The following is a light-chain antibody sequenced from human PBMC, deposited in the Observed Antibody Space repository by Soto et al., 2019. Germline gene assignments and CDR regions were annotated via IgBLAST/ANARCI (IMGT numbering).Light chain of an antibody. CDR2: WAS. J-gene: IGKJ4*01. V-gene: IGKV4-1*01. Sequence: DIVMTQSPDSLAVSLGERATINCKSSQSVLYSSNNKNYLAWYQQKQGQPPKLLIYWASTRVSGVPDRFSGSGSRTDFTLTVSSLQAEDLAVYYCQQYYSTPLTCGGGTKVEIK. CDR3: QQYYSTPLT. CDR1: QSVLYSSNNKNY.